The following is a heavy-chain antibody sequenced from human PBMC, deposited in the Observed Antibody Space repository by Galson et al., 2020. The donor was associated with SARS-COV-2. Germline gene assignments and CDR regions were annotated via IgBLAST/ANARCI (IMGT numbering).Heavy chain of an antibody. V-gene: IGHV3-21*01. CDR2: ISSSSNYI. D-gene: IGHD1-26*01. CDR3: ARDASWAMFGLDV. CDR1: GFTFNIYS. J-gene: IGHJ6*02. Sequence: GESLKISCTVSGFTFNIYSMNWVRQAPGKGLEWVSSISSSSNYIYYTDSVKGRFTISRDNAKNSLYLQMNSLSAEDTAVYYCARDASWAMFGLDVWGLGTTVTVSS.